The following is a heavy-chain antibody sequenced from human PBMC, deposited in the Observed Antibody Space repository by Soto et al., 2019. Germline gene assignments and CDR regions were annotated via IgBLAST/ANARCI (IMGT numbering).Heavy chain of an antibody. J-gene: IGHJ3*01. V-gene: IGHV3-7*01. CDR2: IKFDGSQR. CDR1: GFTLSRFW. D-gene: IGHD3-9*01. CDR3: ARDAHYFDVDLWYDGYDL. Sequence: GGSLRLSCAASGFTLSRFWMNWVRQAPGKGLEWVANIKFDGSQRSYLDSVKGRFTISRDNAGNSLHLQMDSLRAEDTAVYFCARDAHYFDVDLWYDGYDLCGQGTMVTVSS.